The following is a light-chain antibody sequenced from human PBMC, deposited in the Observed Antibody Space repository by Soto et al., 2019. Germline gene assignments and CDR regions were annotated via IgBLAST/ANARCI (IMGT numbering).Light chain of an antibody. V-gene: IGKV1-5*01. CDR1: QNINIW. J-gene: IGKJ1*01. Sequence: DIQMTQSPSTLCASVGDRVTITCRASQNINIWLAWYQQKPGKAPKLLIYNAAYLESGVPSRFSGSGSGTEFTLTISSLQPDDFAIYYCQQYNGDSRGFGQGTKVELK. CDR2: NAA. CDR3: QQYNGDSRG.